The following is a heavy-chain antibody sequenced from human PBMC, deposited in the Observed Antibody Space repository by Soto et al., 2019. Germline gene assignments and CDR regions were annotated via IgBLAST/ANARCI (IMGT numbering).Heavy chain of an antibody. CDR2: MNPNSGNT. CDR3: ARDGSGLRFLEWLLGGWFDP. CDR1: GYTFTSYD. Sequence: ASVKVSCKASGYTFTSYDINWVRQATGQGLEWMGWMNPNSGNTGYAQKFQGRVTMTRNTSISTAYMELSSLRSEDTAVYYCARDGSGLRFLEWLLGGWFDPWGQGTLVTVSS. V-gene: IGHV1-8*01. D-gene: IGHD3-3*01. J-gene: IGHJ5*02.